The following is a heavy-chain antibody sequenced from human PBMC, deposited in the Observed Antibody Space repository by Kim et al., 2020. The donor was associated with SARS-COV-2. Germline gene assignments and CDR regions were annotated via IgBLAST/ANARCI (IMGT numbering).Heavy chain of an antibody. CDR1: GYTFTGYY. V-gene: IGHV1-2*02. CDR3: ARVNIEIGYSYGPFDY. J-gene: IGHJ4*02. Sequence: ASVKVSCKASGYTFTGYYMHWVRQAPGQGLEWMGWINPNSGGTNYAQKFQGRVTMTRDTSISTAYMELSRLRSDDTAVYYCARVNIEIGYSYGPFDYWGQGTLVTVSS. CDR2: INPNSGGT. D-gene: IGHD5-18*01.